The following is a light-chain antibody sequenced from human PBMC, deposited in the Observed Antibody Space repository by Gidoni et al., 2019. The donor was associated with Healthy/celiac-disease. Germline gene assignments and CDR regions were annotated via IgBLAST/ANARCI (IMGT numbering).Light chain of an antibody. Sequence: DIPLTQPPSSLSASVGDRVTITCRASQGIRNDVGWYQQKPGKAPKRLIYAASSLQSGVSSVFSGSGSGTEFTLTISSLQPEDFATYYCLQHNSYSFTFGPXTKVDIK. V-gene: IGKV1-17*01. CDR3: LQHNSYSFT. CDR2: AAS. J-gene: IGKJ3*01. CDR1: QGIRND.